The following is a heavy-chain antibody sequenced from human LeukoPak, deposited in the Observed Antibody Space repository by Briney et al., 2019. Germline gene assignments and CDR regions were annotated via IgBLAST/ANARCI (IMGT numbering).Heavy chain of an antibody. D-gene: IGHD2-2*01. Sequence: GCSLPVPYVACVFYFGSQSMVGLHQAPPRGLEWVSSIDSRSTYIYYAAFAKGRFTMIRNNAKNSLYLQIDSRKRNGTAVFFCPDNEGYCSNFNCHAYMSIWGEGTTVTVSS. CDR1: VFYFGSQS. CDR3: PDNEGYCSNFNCHAYMSI. V-gene: IGHV3-21*01. CDR2: IDSRSTYI. J-gene: IGHJ6*03.